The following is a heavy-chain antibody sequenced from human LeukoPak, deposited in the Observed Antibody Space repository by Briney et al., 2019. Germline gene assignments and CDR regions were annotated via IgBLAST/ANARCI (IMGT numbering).Heavy chain of an antibody. Sequence: GGSLRLSCAASGFTFSSYSMNWVRQAPGKGVEWVSSISSSSSYIYYADSVKGRFTISRDNAKNSLYLQMNSLRAEDTAVYYCARDIGSAPSTVTGWFDPWGQGTLVTVSS. CDR1: GFTFSSYS. CDR2: ISSSSSYI. V-gene: IGHV3-21*01. D-gene: IGHD4-17*01. CDR3: ARDIGSAPSTVTGWFDP. J-gene: IGHJ5*02.